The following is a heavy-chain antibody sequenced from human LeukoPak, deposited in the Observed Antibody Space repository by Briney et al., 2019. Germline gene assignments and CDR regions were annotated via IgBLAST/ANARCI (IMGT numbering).Heavy chain of an antibody. CDR1: GYTLTELS. J-gene: IGHJ4*02. V-gene: IGHV1-24*01. CDR2: FDPEGGET. Sequence: ASVKVSCKVSGYTLTELSMHWVRQAPGKGLEWMGGFDPEGGETIYAQKFQGRVTMTEDTSTDTAYMELSSLKSEDTAVYYCATDPRTSPDDSSGYYLGYWGQGTLVTVSS. CDR3: ATDPRTSPDDSSGYYLGY. D-gene: IGHD3-22*01.